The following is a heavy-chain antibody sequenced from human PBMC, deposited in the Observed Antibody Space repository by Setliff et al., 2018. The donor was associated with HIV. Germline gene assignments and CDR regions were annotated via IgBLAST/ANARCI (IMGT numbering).Heavy chain of an antibody. Sequence: SVKVSCKPSGGTFSSYAITWVRQAPGQGLEWMGGIIPILGVASYAQKFQGRVTITADKSTTTAYMELSSLRSEDTAVYYCARWVPYCTSTDCHRWLYYYMDVWGKGTTVTVSS. CDR3: ARWVPYCTSTDCHRWLYYYMDV. J-gene: IGHJ6*03. D-gene: IGHD2-2*01. CDR2: IIPILGVA. V-gene: IGHV1-69*10. CDR1: GGTFSSYA.